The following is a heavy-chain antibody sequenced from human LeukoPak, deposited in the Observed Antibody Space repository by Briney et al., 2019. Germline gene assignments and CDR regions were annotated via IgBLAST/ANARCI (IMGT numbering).Heavy chain of an antibody. Sequence: SETLSLTCAVYGRSFSGYYWSWIRQPPGKGLEWIGEINHTGSTNYNSSLKSRVSISVDTSKNQFSLKLNSVIAADTALYYCVHTLYSYNWNDEAFDIWGQGTMVTVFS. CDR2: INHTGST. CDR1: GRSFSGYY. D-gene: IGHD1-1*01. V-gene: IGHV4-34*01. CDR3: VHTLYSYNWNDEAFDI. J-gene: IGHJ3*02.